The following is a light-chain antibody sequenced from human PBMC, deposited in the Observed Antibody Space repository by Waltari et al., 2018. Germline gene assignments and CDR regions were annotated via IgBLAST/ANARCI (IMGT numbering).Light chain of an antibody. CDR1: SSNIGSDF. Sequence: QRVTISCSGSSSNIGSDFLYWYQQLPGTAPKLLVYRNNQRPSGVPDRFSGSKSDTSASLAISGLRSEDEADYYCAAWDDSLSGPGVFGGGTKLTVL. CDR2: RNN. V-gene: IGLV1-47*01. J-gene: IGLJ3*02. CDR3: AAWDDSLSGPGV.